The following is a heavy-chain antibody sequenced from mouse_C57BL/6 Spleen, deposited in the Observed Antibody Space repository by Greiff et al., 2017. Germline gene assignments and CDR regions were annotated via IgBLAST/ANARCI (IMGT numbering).Heavy chain of an antibody. V-gene: IGHV1-55*01. CDR2: IYPGSGST. Sequence: QVQLQQPGAELVKPGASVKMSCKASGYTFTSYWITWVKQRPGQGLEWIGDIYPGSGSTNYNEKFKSKATLTEDTSSSTAYMQLSSLTSEDSAVYYCGKSDYYGSSYAMDYWGQGTSVTVSS. D-gene: IGHD1-1*01. CDR1: GYTFTSYW. CDR3: GKSDYYGSSYAMDY. J-gene: IGHJ4*01.